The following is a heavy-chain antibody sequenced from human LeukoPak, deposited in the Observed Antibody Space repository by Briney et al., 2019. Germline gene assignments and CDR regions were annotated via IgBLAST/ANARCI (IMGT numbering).Heavy chain of an antibody. CDR3: VRDPDALDY. V-gene: IGHV3-23*01. CDR1: GFTFSGYA. J-gene: IGHJ4*02. Sequence: GGSLRLSCAATGFTFSGYAMTWVRQAPGKELEWVSGITGSGATTYYADSVKGRFTISRDNAKNSVYLQMNSLRDEDTAVYYCVRDPDALDYWGQGTLVTVSS. CDR2: ITGSGATT.